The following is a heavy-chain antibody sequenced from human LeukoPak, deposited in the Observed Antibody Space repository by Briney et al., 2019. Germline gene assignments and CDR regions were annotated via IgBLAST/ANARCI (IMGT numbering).Heavy chain of an antibody. Sequence: GVLRLSCAASGFTFSSYSMNWVRQAPGKGLEWVSSISSSSSYIYYADSVKGRFTISRDNAKNSLYLQMNGLRAEDTAVYYCARVVYGPNAFDIWGQGTMVTVSS. V-gene: IGHV3-21*01. D-gene: IGHD2/OR15-2a*01. CDR1: GFTFSSYS. CDR3: ARVVYGPNAFDI. CDR2: ISSSSSYI. J-gene: IGHJ3*02.